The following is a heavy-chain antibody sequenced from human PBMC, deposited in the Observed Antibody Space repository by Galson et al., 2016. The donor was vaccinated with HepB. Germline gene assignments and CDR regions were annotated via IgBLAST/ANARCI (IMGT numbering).Heavy chain of an antibody. J-gene: IGHJ4*02. CDR1: GFTFSSYW. V-gene: IGHV3-7*03. CDR3: ATEYYDSRGHYYVDY. D-gene: IGHD3-22*01. CDR2: IRQHGSEK. Sequence: SLRLSCAASGFTFSSYWMSWARQAPGKGLEWVANIRQHGSEKYFADSVKGRFTISRDNAKNSVYLQMNSLRAEDTAVYYFATEYYDSRGHYYVDYWGQGILVTVSS.